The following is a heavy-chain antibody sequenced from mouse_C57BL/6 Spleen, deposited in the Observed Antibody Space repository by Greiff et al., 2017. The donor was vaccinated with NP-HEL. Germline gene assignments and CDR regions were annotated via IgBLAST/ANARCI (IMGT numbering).Heavy chain of an antibody. CDR1: GFTFTDYY. Sequence: EVKLVESGGGLVQPGGSLSLSCAASGFTFTDYYMSWVRQPPGKALEWLGFIRNKANGYTTEYSASVKGRFTISRDNSQSILYLQMNALRAEDSATYYCARRHYYGSSYDAMDYWGQGTSVTVSS. V-gene: IGHV7-3*01. CDR2: IRNKANGYTT. J-gene: IGHJ4*01. D-gene: IGHD1-1*01. CDR3: ARRHYYGSSYDAMDY.